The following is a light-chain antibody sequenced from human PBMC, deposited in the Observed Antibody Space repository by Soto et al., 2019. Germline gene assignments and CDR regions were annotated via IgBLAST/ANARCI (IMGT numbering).Light chain of an antibody. Sequence: DIQMTQSPSTLSASVGDRVTITCGASQSISSWLAWYQQRPGKAPKLLIYKASTLESGVPSRFSGSGSGTEFTLPISSLQPDDFATYYCQQYNTYWTFGQGTTVEVK. CDR2: KAS. CDR3: QQYNTYWT. CDR1: QSISSW. V-gene: IGKV1-5*03. J-gene: IGKJ1*01.